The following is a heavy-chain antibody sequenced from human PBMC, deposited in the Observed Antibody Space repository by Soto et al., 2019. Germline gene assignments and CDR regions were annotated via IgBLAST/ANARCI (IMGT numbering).Heavy chain of an antibody. V-gene: IGHV1-8*01. D-gene: IGHD6-19*01. CDR2: MNPNSGNT. CDR1: GYTFTSYD. Sequence: ASVKVSCKASGYTFTSYDINWVRQATGQGLEWMGWMNPNSGNTGYAQKFQGRVTMTRNTSISTAYMELSSLRSEDTAVYYCARAAVASTLDYYYYMAVCGKGTTVTVSS. J-gene: IGHJ6*03. CDR3: ARAAVASTLDYYYYMAV.